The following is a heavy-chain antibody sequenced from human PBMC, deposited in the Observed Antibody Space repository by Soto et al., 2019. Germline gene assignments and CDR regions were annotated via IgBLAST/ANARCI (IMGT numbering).Heavy chain of an antibody. V-gene: IGHV1-46*01. CDR3: ALQVLRYFDWLPYQYYFDY. CDR2: INPSGGST. Sequence: QVQLVQSGAEVKKPGASVKVSCKASGYTFTSYYMHWVRQAPGQGLEWMGIINPSGGSTSYAQKFQGRVTMTRDTSTSTVYMELSSLRSEDTAVYHCALQVLRYFDWLPYQYYFDYWGQGTLVTVSS. D-gene: IGHD3-9*01. J-gene: IGHJ4*02. CDR1: GYTFTSYY.